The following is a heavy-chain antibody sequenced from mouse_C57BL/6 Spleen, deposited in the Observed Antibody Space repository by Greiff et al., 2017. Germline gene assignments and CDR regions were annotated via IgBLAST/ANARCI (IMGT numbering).Heavy chain of an antibody. CDR3: ARCDSYGSSPFAY. D-gene: IGHD1-1*01. J-gene: IGHJ3*01. CDR1: GYTFTSYW. CDR2: IYPGSGST. Sequence: QVQLQQPGAELVKPGASVKMSCKASGYTFTSYWITWVKQRPGQGLEWIGDIYPGSGSTNYNEKFKSKATLTVDTSTSTAYMQLSSLTSEDSAVYYCARCDSYGSSPFAYWGQGTLVTVSA. V-gene: IGHV1-55*01.